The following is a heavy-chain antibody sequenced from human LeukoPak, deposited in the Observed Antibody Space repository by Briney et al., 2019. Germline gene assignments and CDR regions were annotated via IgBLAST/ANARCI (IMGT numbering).Heavy chain of an antibody. CDR3: ARAGPRIDY. CDR1: GGSISSYY. Sequence: SSETLSLTCTVSGGSISSYYWSWIRQPPGKGLEWIGYIYYSGSTNYNPSLKSRVTISVDTSKNQFSLKLSSVTAADTAVYYCARAGPRIDYWGQGTLVTVSS. CDR2: IYYSGST. V-gene: IGHV4-59*01. J-gene: IGHJ4*02.